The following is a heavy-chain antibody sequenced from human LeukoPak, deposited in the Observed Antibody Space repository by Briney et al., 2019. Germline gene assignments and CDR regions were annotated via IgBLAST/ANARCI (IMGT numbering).Heavy chain of an antibody. V-gene: IGHV4-30-4*08. CDR3: VRVVPAAIRVDWFDP. J-gene: IGHJ5*02. Sequence: PSQTLSLTCTVSGGSISSGDYYWSWIRQPPGKGLEWIGYIYYSGSTYYNPSLKSRVTISVDTSKNQFSLKLSSVTAADTAVYYCVRVVPAAIRVDWFDPWGQGTLVTVSS. CDR2: IYYSGST. CDR1: GGSISSGDYY. D-gene: IGHD2-2*01.